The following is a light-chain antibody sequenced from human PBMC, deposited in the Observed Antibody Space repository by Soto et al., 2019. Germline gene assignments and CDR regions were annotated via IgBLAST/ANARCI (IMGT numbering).Light chain of an antibody. V-gene: IGKV1-5*03. CDR3: QQYSSYSEA. CDR2: KAS. Sequence: DIQMTQSPSTLSASVGDRVSITCRASQTINNLMAWYQQKPGQAPKLLIYKASNLETGVPSRFSGSGSGTEFTLTISSLQPDDFATYYCQQYSSYSEAFGQGTKVDIK. CDR1: QTINNL. J-gene: IGKJ1*01.